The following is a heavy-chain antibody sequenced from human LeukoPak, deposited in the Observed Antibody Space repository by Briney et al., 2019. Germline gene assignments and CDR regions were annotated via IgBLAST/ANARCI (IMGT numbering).Heavy chain of an antibody. J-gene: IGHJ4*02. D-gene: IGHD2-2*01. Sequence: PGGSLRLSCAAYGFTFSSSWMHWVRQAPGKGLAWVSHIRTDGSSTTYADSVRGRFTISRDNAGNTVYLQMNGLRAEDTAVYYCATDGGYAADYWGQGVLVTASS. CDR1: GFTFSSSW. CDR3: ATDGGYAADY. CDR2: IRTDGSST. V-gene: IGHV3-74*01.